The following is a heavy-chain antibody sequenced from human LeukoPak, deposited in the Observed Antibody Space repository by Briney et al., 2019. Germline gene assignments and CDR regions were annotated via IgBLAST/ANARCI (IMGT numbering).Heavy chain of an antibody. D-gene: IGHD2-2*01. CDR2: VSYDGSNK. J-gene: IGHJ6*02. V-gene: IGHV3-30-3*01. Sequence: GRSLRLSCAPSGFTFSSYAMHWVRQAPGKGLEWVAVVSYDGSNKFYADSVKGRFTISRDNSKNTLYLQMNSLRAEDTAVYFCARVRCSSAACNFAAMDVWGQGTTVTVSS. CDR1: GFTFSSYA. CDR3: ARVRCSSAACNFAAMDV.